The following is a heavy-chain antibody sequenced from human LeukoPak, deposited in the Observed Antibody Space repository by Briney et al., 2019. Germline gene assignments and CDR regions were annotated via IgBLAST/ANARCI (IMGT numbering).Heavy chain of an antibody. V-gene: IGHV4-59*01. CDR3: ARAPSLYNWFDP. CDR2: IYYSGST. Sequence: SETLSLTCTVSGGSISSYYWSWNRQPPGKGLEWIGYIYYSGSTNYNPSLKSRVTISVDTSKNQFSLKLSSVTAADTAVYYCARAPSLYNWFDPWGQGTLVTVSS. J-gene: IGHJ5*02. CDR1: GGSISSYY.